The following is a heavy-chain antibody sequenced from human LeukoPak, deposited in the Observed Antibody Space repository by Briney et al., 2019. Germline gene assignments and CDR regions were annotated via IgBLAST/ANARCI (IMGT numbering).Heavy chain of an antibody. D-gene: IGHD2-15*01. J-gene: IGHJ5*02. V-gene: IGHV1-2*02. CDR2: INPNSGGT. CDR3: AREMMVAATGLDP. Sequence: ASVKVSCKASGYTFTGYYMHWVRQAPGQGLEWMGWINPNSGGTNYAQKFQGRVTMTRDMSTSTVYMELSSLRSEDTAVYYCAREMMVAATGLDPWGQGTLVTVSS. CDR1: GYTFTGYY.